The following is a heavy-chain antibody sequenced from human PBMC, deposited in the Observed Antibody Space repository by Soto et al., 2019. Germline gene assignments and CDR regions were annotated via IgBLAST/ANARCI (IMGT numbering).Heavy chain of an antibody. CDR1: GYTFTSYG. D-gene: IGHD3-10*01. Sequence: ASVKVSCKASGYTFTSYGISWVRQAPGQGLEWMGWISAYNGNTNYAQKLQGRVTMTTDTSTSTAYMELRSLRSDDTAVYYCARDITMVRGVIITSYYYYYMDVWGKGTTVTVSS. CDR2: ISAYNGNT. V-gene: IGHV1-18*01. CDR3: ARDITMVRGVIITSYYYYYMDV. J-gene: IGHJ6*03.